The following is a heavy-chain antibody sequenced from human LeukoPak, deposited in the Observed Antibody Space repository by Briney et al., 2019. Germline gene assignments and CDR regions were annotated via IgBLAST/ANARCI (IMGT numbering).Heavy chain of an antibody. V-gene: IGHV3-33*08. Sequence: GGSLRLSCAASGFTVSSYGMHWVRQAPGKGLEWVAVIWYDGSNKYYADSVKGRFTISRDNSKNTLYLQMNSLRAEDTAVYYCARVKPGGWNYDLDPYYMDVWGKGTTVTVSS. D-gene: IGHD1-7*01. J-gene: IGHJ6*03. CDR3: ARVKPGGWNYDLDPYYMDV. CDR1: GFTVSSYG. CDR2: IWYDGSNK.